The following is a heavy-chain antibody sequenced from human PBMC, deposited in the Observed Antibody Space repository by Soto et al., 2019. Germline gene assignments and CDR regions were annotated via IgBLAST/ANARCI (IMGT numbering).Heavy chain of an antibody. J-gene: IGHJ4*02. CDR1: GFTFSSYA. D-gene: IGHD2-21*02. V-gene: IGHV3-23*01. CDR3: AKDRAYCGGDCYSGIFDY. CDR2: ISGSGGST. Sequence: GGSLRLSCAASGFTFSSYAMSWVRQAPGKGLEWVSAISGSGGSTYYADSVKGRFTISRDNSKNTLYLQMNSLRAEDTAVYYCAKDRAYCGGDCYSGIFDYWGQGTLVTVSS.